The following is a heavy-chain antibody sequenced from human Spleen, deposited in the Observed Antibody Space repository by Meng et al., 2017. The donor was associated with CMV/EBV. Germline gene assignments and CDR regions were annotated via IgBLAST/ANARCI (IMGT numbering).Heavy chain of an antibody. Sequence: GGSLRLSCAASGFTLSSYSMSWVRQAPGKGLEWVSSISSTSSYIYYADSVKGRFTISRDNSKNTLYLQMNSLRAEDTAVYYCANLHQLRPLNWFDPWGQGTLVTVSS. CDR1: GFTLSSYS. D-gene: IGHD2-2*01. J-gene: IGHJ5*02. V-gene: IGHV3-21*04. CDR3: ANLHQLRPLNWFDP. CDR2: ISSTSSYI.